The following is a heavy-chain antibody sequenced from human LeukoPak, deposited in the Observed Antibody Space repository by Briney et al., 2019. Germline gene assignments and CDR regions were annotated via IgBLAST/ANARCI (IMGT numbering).Heavy chain of an antibody. Sequence: SETLSLSCTVSGGSISSYYWSWIRQPPGKGLEWIAYIYYSGSTNYNPSLKSRVTISVDTSKNQFSLKLSSVTAADTAVYYCARRYGSGSSGTFDYWGQGALVTVSS. D-gene: IGHD3-10*01. CDR3: ARRYGSGSSGTFDY. CDR2: IYYSGST. CDR1: GGSISSYY. J-gene: IGHJ4*02. V-gene: IGHV4-59*01.